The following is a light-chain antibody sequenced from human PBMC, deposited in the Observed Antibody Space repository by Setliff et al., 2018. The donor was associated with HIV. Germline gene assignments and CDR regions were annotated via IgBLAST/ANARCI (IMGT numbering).Light chain of an antibody. CDR2: SVT. J-gene: IGLJ1*01. V-gene: IGLV2-14*03. CDR3: ASHRDTNTLEV. CDR1: NSDIGSHGY. Sequence: QSALAQPASVSGSPGQSITISCSGTNSDIGSHGYVSWYQQHPGKAPKLIIFSVTYRPSGVSDRFSGSKSGNTASLTISGLQPEDEADYYCASHRDTNTLEVFGTGTKVTVL.